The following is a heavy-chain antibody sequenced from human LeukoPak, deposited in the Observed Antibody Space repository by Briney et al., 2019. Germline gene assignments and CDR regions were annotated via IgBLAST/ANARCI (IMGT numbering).Heavy chain of an antibody. Sequence: GGSLRLSCAASGFTFSSHSMNWVRQAPGKGLEWVSYISSSSSTIYYADSVKGRFTISRDNAKNSLYLQMNSLRAEDTAVYYCARGAYHYEDWGQGTLVTVSS. CDR2: ISSSSSTI. D-gene: IGHD3-16*01. CDR1: GFTFSSHS. V-gene: IGHV3-48*01. J-gene: IGHJ4*02. CDR3: ARGAYHYED.